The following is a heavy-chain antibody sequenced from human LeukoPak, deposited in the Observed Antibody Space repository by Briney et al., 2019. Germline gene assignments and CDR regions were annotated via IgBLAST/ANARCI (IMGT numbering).Heavy chain of an antibody. CDR1: GLTFSSYA. J-gene: IGHJ4*02. CDR2: ISGSGGST. V-gene: IGHV3-23*01. D-gene: IGHD4-11*01. Sequence: GGSLRLSCAASGLTFSSYAMSWVRQAPGKGLEWVSAISGSGGSTYYADSVKGRFTISRDNSKNTLYLQMNSLRADDTAVYYCAKSRLSVADYHFDNWGQGTLVTVSS. CDR3: AKSRLSVADYHFDN.